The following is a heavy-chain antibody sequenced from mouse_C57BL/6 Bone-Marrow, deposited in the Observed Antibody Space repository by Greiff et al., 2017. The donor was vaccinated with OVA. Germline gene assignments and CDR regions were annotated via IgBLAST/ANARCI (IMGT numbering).Heavy chain of an antibody. V-gene: IGHV5-6*01. CDR2: ISSGGSYT. CDR1: GFTFSSYG. CDR3: ARLSNYFSVDY. J-gene: IGHJ2*01. D-gene: IGHD6-2*01. Sequence: EVQVVESGGDLVKPGGSLKLSCAASGFTFSSYGMSWVRQTPDKRLEWVATISSGGSYTYYPDSVKGRFTISRDNAKNNLYLQMSSLKSEDTAMYYCARLSNYFSVDYWGQGTTLTVSS.